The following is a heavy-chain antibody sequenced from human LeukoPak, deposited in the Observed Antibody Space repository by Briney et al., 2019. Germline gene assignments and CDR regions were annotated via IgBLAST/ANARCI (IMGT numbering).Heavy chain of an antibody. CDR2: ISYDGTNK. CDR1: GFTFSGYA. V-gene: IGHV3-30*04. D-gene: IGHD6-13*01. CDR3: ARDLYDSSWLDAFDI. J-gene: IGHJ3*02. Sequence: PGGSLRLSCAASGFTFSGYAIHWVRQAPGKGLEWVAVISYDGTNKYYTDSVKGRFTISRDNSKNTLSLQMNYLRAEDTAVYYCARDLYDSSWLDAFDIWGQGTMVTVSS.